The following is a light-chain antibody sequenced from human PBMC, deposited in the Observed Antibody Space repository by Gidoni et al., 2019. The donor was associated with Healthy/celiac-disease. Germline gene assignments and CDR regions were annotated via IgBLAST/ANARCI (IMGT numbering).Light chain of an antibody. CDR3: AACDDSLNGWV. V-gene: IGLV1-44*01. J-gene: IGLJ3*02. Sequence: QSVLTQPPSASGSPGQGVAISCSGSSANIGSNTVNWYQQLPGTAPKPLIYGNNKRPSGVPDRFSGSKAGTSASLAISGLQSEDEADYYCAACDDSLNGWVFGGGTKLTVL. CDR2: GNN. CDR1: SANIGSNT.